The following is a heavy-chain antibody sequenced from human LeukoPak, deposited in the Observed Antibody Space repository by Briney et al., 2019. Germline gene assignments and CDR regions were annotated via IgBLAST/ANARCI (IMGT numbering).Heavy chain of an antibody. D-gene: IGHD5-12*01. CDR3: AREGYSGYGSFDY. J-gene: IGHJ4*02. V-gene: IGHV4-59*11. CDR1: GGSISSHY. CDR2: IYYSGST. Sequence: SETLSLTCTVSGGSISSHYWSWIRQPPGKGLEWIGYIYYSGSTNYNPSLKSRVTIPVDTSKNQFSLKLSSVTAADTAVYYCAREGYSGYGSFDYWGQGTLVTVSS.